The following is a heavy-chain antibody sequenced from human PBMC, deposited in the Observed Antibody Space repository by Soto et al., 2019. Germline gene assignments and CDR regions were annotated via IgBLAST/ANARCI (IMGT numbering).Heavy chain of an antibody. Sequence: PGGSLRLSCAASGFTFSSYAMSWVRQAPGKGLEWVSATSGSGGSTYYADSVKGRFTISRDNSKNTLYLQMNSLRAEDTAVYSCARDLELRLGVWGKGTTVTVSS. J-gene: IGHJ6*04. CDR3: ARDLELRLGV. CDR1: GFTFSSYA. CDR2: TSGSGGST. V-gene: IGHV3-23*01. D-gene: IGHD1-7*01.